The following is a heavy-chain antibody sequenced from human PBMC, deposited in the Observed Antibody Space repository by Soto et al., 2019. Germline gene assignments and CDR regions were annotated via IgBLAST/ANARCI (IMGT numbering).Heavy chain of an antibody. CDR1: GHSLTDLS. J-gene: IGHJ4*02. D-gene: IGHD3-3*01. V-gene: IGHV1-24*01. CDR3: ATTRTTFVYDFDS. Sequence: ASVKVSCKVAGHSLTDLSMHWVRQGPGRGLEWLGGFDPEEGEIIYAQNFQGRIRLTEDTSTDTAFMELNSLKSEDTAIYYCATTRTTFVYDFDSWGQGALVTVSS. CDR2: FDPEEGEI.